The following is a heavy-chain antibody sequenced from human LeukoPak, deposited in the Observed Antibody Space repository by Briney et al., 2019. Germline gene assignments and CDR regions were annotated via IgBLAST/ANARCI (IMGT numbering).Heavy chain of an antibody. J-gene: IGHJ2*01. CDR1: GFSFRDRE. V-gene: IGHV3-48*03. CDR2: ISTGGITT. CDR3: VRSAGWHFDL. Sequence: GGSLRLSCAASGFSFRDREMNWVRQAPGKGLEWVSFISTGGITTYYADSVKGRFTISRDNARDSLDLHLDRLRADDTALYYCVRSAGWHFDLWGRGTLVTVSS.